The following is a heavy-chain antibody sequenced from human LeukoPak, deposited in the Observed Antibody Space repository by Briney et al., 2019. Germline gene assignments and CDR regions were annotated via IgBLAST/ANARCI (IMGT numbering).Heavy chain of an antibody. V-gene: IGHV4-39*07. CDR2: IYYSGST. D-gene: IGHD1-14*01. CDR3: ARNHELYFDH. CDR1: GGSISSSSYY. J-gene: IGHJ4*02. Sequence: PSETLSLTCTVSGGSISSSSYYWGWIRQPPGKGLEWIGNIYYSGSTTYNPSLESRVTISVDTSKNQFSLKLISVTAADTAVYYCARNHELYFDHWGQGTLVTVSS.